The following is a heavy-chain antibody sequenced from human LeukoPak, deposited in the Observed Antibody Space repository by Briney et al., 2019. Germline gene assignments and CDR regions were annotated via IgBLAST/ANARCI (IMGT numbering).Heavy chain of an antibody. D-gene: IGHD5-18*01. Sequence: KPSETLSLTCTVSGGSISSYYWSWIRQPPGKGLEWIGHIYYSGSTNYNPSLKSRVTISIDTSKNQFSLRLSSVTAADTAVYYCARGAAGYSCGWGQGTLVTVSS. V-gene: IGHV4-59*01. CDR3: ARGAAGYSCG. CDR2: IYYSGST. J-gene: IGHJ4*02. CDR1: GGSISSYY.